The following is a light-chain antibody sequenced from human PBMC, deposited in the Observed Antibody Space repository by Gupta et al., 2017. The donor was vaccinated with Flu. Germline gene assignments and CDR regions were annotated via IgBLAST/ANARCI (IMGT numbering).Light chain of an antibody. CDR2: KAS. V-gene: IGKV1-5*03. Sequence: DTQMTQSPATLSASVGDSVTITCRATQSISTWLAWYQQKPGKAPALLISKASTLESGVPSRFSGSGSGTEFTLSITSLQPEDFATYYCQQYNSYVWTFGQGTRVEIK. J-gene: IGKJ1*01. CDR3: QQYNSYVWT. CDR1: QSISTW.